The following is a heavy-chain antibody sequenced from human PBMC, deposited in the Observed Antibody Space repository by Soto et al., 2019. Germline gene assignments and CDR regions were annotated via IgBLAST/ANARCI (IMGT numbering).Heavy chain of an antibody. D-gene: IGHD4-17*01. J-gene: IGHJ6*03. V-gene: IGHV1-18*01. CDR2: ISAYNGNT. Sequence: QVQLVQSGAEVKKPGASVKVSCKASGYTFTSYGISWVRQAPGQGLEWMGWISAYNGNTNYAQKLQGRVTMTTDTSTSTAYRELRSLRSDDTAVYYCARSLTGDYWYYYYMDVWGKGTTVTVSS. CDR3: ARSLTGDYWYYYYMDV. CDR1: GYTFTSYG.